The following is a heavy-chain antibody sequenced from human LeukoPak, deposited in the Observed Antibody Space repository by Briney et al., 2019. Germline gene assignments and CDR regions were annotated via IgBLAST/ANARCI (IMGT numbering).Heavy chain of an antibody. CDR3: ATDHYYDSKLDP. CDR2: IYDNGNT. CDR1: GLSISSGTYY. Sequence: PSETLSLTCTVSGLSISSGTYYWTWIRQPAGKGLEWIGRIYDNGNTNYNPSLKSRVTISVDTSKNQFSLKLSSVTAADTAMYRCATDHYYDSKLDPWGQGTLDSVSS. D-gene: IGHD3-22*01. J-gene: IGHJ5*02. V-gene: IGHV4-61*02.